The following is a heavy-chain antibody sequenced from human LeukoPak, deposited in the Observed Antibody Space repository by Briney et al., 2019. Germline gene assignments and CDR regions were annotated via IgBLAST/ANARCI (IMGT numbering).Heavy chain of an antibody. CDR3: ARVYPYSSSFDY. J-gene: IGHJ4*02. CDR1: GCSISSGSYY. D-gene: IGHD6-13*01. V-gene: IGHV4-61*02. CDR2: IYTSGST. Sequence: SETLSLTCTVSGCSISSGSYYWSWLRPPAGKVLELIGRIYTSGSTNYNPSLKSRVTISVDTSQSQFSLKLSSVTAADTAVYYCARVYPYSSSFDYWGQGTLVTVSS.